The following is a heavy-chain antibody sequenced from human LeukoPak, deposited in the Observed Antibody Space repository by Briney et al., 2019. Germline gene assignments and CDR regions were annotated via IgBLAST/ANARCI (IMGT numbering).Heavy chain of an antibody. CDR1: GFTFSSYA. CDR3: AKATIEQWLVKVDSFNS. Sequence: GGSLRLSCAASGFTFSSYAMSWVRQAPGKGLEWVSSISGGGETTYYADSVKGRFTISRDNSKNTLSLQMNSLRAEDTAIYFCAKATIEQWLVKVDSFNSWGQGTLVTVSS. V-gene: IGHV3-23*01. J-gene: IGHJ4*02. D-gene: IGHD6-19*01. CDR2: ISGGGETT.